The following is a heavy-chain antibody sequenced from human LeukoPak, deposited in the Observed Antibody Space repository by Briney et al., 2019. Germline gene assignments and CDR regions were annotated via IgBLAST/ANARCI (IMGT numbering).Heavy chain of an antibody. CDR3: AKDGDSSSGHCDY. D-gene: IGHD6-19*01. CDR2: IIPMLGLT. Sequence: SVKVSCTTSGITFSSYAMSWVRQAPGQGLEWMGRIIPMLGLTDYAQKFQGRVTITADTSTRTVYMELTSLTSEDTAVYYCAKDGDSSSGHCDYWGQGTLVTVSS. V-gene: IGHV1-69*04. CDR1: GITFSSYA. J-gene: IGHJ4*02.